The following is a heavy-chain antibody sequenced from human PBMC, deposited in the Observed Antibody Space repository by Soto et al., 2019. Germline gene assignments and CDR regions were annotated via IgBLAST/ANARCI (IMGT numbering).Heavy chain of an antibody. CDR2: IIPLFGTT. Sequence: QVQVVQSGVEVRRPGSSVKVSCKASGDTFKNCVISWVRQAPGQGLEWMGGIIPLFGTTDFAQRFQGRVTITADESTSSVYMELSRLRSEDTAVYYCARSTGSGFRPGTHRFNWFDPWGQGTLVTVSS. D-gene: IGHD5-12*01. CDR3: ARSTGSGFRPGTHRFNWFDP. J-gene: IGHJ5*02. CDR1: GDTFKNCV. V-gene: IGHV1-69*01.